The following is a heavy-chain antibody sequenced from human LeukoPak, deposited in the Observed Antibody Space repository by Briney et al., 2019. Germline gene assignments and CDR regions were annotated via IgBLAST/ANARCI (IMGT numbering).Heavy chain of an antibody. CDR3: ARGDSSGYGPDH. Sequence: PVGSLRLSCAASGFTFSSYRMNWVRQAPGKGLEWVSYISSSSSTIYYADSVKGRFTISRDNAKNSLYLHMNSLRDEDTAVYYCARGDSSGYGPDHWGQGTLVTVSS. CDR2: ISSSSSTI. J-gene: IGHJ5*02. CDR1: GFTFSSYR. D-gene: IGHD3-22*01. V-gene: IGHV3-48*02.